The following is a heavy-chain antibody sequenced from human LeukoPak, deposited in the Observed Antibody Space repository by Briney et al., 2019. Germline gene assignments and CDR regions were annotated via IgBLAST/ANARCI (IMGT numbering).Heavy chain of an antibody. D-gene: IGHD2-2*01. CDR3: ASVSFQLKHNWFDP. J-gene: IGHJ5*02. V-gene: IGHV1-69*13. Sequence: SVKVSRKASGGTYSSYAISWVRQAPGQGLEWMGGIIPIFGTANYAQKFQGRVTITADESTSTAYMELSSLRSEDTAVYYCASVSFQLKHNWFDPWGQGTLVTVSS. CDR2: IIPIFGTA. CDR1: GGTYSSYA.